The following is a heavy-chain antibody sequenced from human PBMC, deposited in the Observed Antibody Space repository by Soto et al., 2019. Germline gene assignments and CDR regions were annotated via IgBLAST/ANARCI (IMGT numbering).Heavy chain of an antibody. J-gene: IGHJ4*02. V-gene: IGHV2-70*01. Sequence: SGPTLVNPTQTLTLTCTFSGFTLSTTGMCVSWIRQPPGKALEWLALIDWADDKYYSTSLKTRLTISKDTSKNQVVLTMTNVEPVDTATYFCSRAVGGFTYGYPDYWGQGTLVNVSS. CDR1: GFTLSTTGMC. D-gene: IGHD5-18*01. CDR3: SRAVGGFTYGYPDY. CDR2: IDWADDK.